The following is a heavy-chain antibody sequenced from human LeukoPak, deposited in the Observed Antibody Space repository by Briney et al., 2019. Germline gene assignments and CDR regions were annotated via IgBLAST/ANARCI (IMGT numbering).Heavy chain of an antibody. CDR2: IYYSGST. CDR1: GGSISSSSYY. J-gene: IGHJ5*02. D-gene: IGHD3-22*01. Sequence: SETLSLTCTVSGGSISSSSYYWGWIRQPPGKGLEWIGSIYYSGSTYYNPSLKSRVTISVDTSKNQFSLKLSSVTAADTAVNYCASQYYYDSSGYYYLNWFDPWGQGTLVTVSS. CDR3: ASQYYYDSSGYYYLNWFDP. V-gene: IGHV4-39*01.